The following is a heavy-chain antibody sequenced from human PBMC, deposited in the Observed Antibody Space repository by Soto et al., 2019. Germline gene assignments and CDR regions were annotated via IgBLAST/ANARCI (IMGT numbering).Heavy chain of an antibody. Sequence: GGYHRLSCAAFGLTFSGHRMSWIRQATRKGLKWVNNIKQDGSEKYYVDSVKGRFTISRDNAKNSLYLQMNSLRAEDTAVYYCARRANIVLVPAAMLYYYYGMDVWGQGTTVTVSS. V-gene: IGHV3-7*01. CDR2: IKQDGSEK. J-gene: IGHJ6*02. CDR3: ARRANIVLVPAAMLYYYYGMDV. CDR1: GLTFSGHR. D-gene: IGHD2-2*01.